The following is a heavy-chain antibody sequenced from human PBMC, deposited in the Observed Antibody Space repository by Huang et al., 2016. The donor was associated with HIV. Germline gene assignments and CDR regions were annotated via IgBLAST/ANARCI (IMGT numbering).Heavy chain of an antibody. CDR1: GYTFTTYH. CDR2: INTSGAST. Sequence: QVQLVQSGAEVKKPGASVKISCKASGYTFTTYHMHWVRQAPGQGLEWKGRINTSGASTRYAQTVQGRVTMTSDTSTSTVYMELSSLTPEDTAVYYCARALLLFGLGSPLDFWGQGSLVTVSS. CDR3: ARALLLFGLGSPLDF. J-gene: IGHJ4*02. V-gene: IGHV1-46*01. D-gene: IGHD3-10*01.